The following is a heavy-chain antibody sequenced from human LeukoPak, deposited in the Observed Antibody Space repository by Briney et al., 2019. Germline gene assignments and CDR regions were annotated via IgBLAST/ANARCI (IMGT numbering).Heavy chain of an antibody. CDR3: AREVGYNYF. CDR2: IYTSGST. J-gene: IGHJ4*02. V-gene: IGHV4-61*02. Sequence: SETLSLTCTVSGGSISSGSYYWSWIRQPAGKGLEWIGCIYTSGSTNYNPSLKSRVTISVDTSKNQFSLKLSSVTAADTAVYYCAREVGYNYFWGQGTLVTVSS. D-gene: IGHD5-24*01. CDR1: GGSISSGSYY.